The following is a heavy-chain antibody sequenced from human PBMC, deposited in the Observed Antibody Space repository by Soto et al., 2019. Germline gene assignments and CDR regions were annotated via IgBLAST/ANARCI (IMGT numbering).Heavy chain of an antibody. CDR2: IVVGSGNT. V-gene: IGHV1-58*02. Sequence: QLPLVQSGPEVKKPGTSVKVSCKASGFTFTSSAMQWVRQARGQRLEWLGWIVVGSGNTNYAQKFQERVTITRDMSTSTAYMELSSLRSEDTAVYYCAAQDSGYDYASGWGQGTLVTVSS. CDR1: GFTFTSSA. CDR3: AAQDSGYDYASG. J-gene: IGHJ4*02. D-gene: IGHD5-12*01.